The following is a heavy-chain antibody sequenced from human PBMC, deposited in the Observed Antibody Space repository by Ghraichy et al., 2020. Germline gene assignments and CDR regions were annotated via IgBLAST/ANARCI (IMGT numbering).Heavy chain of an antibody. J-gene: IGHJ6*02. CDR3: ASVIAAAGIFPSYYYYYGMDV. Sequence: SVKVSCKASGGTFSSYAISWVRQAPGQGLEWMGGIIPIFGTANYAQKFQGRVTITADESTSTAYMELSSLRSEDTAVYYCASVIAAAGIFPSYYYYYGMDVWGQGTTVTVSS. CDR2: IIPIFGTA. V-gene: IGHV1-69*13. D-gene: IGHD6-13*01. CDR1: GGTFSSYA.